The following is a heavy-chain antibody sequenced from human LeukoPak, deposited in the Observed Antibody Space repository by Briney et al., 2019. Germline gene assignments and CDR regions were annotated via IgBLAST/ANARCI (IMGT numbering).Heavy chain of an antibody. V-gene: IGHV3-11*01. CDR3: ASPWIAAAGSAGDY. J-gene: IGHJ4*02. CDR2: ISSSGSTI. CDR1: GFTFSDYY. D-gene: IGHD6-13*01. Sequence: GGSLRLSCAASGFTFSDYYMSWIRQAPGKGLEWISYISSSGSTISYADSVKGRFTISRDNPKNSLYLQMNSLRAEDTAVYYCASPWIAAAGSAGDYWGQGTLVTVSS.